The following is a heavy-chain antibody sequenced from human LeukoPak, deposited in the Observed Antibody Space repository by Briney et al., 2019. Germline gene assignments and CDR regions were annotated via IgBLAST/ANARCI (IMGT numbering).Heavy chain of an antibody. D-gene: IGHD1-26*01. Sequence: KPSETLSLTCTVSGGSISSYYWSWIRQPPGKGPEWIGYIYYSGSTNYNPSLKSRVTISVDTSKNQFSLKLSSVTAADTAVYYCARTGKVGATDYWGQGTLVTVSS. J-gene: IGHJ4*02. CDR3: ARTGKVGATDY. V-gene: IGHV4-59*01. CDR1: GGSISSYY. CDR2: IYYSGST.